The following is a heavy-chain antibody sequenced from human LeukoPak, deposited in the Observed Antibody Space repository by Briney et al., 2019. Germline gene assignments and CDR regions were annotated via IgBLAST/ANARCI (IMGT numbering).Heavy chain of an antibody. CDR1: GFPFNSYG. D-gene: IGHD1-26*01. Sequence: PGGSLRLSCEASGFPFNSYGLHWVRQAPGKGLEGVALITKDGSEKYYADSVKGRFTISRDSFKNTLYLQMNSLRTEDTAVYYCAKWAASNDAFFDDWGQGTLVIVSS. V-gene: IGHV3-30*18. CDR2: ITKDGSEK. CDR3: AKWAASNDAFFDD. J-gene: IGHJ4*02.